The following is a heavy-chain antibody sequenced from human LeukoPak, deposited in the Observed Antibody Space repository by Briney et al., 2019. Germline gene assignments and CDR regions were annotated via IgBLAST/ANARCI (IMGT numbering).Heavy chain of an antibody. V-gene: IGHV3-48*01. J-gene: IGHJ4*02. Sequence: GGSLRLSCAASGFTFSSYSMNWVRQAPGKGLEWVSYISSSSNTIYYADSVKGRFTISRDNAKNSLSLQMNSLRAEDTAVYYCARDGQRGDYWGQGTLVTVSS. CDR1: GFTFSSYS. CDR3: ARDGQRGDY. D-gene: IGHD3-16*01. CDR2: ISSSSNTI.